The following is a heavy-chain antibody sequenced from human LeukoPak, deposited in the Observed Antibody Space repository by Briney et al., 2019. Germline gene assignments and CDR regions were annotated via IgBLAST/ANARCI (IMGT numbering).Heavy chain of an antibody. CDR2: IYHSGST. D-gene: IGHD2-2*01. V-gene: IGHV4-30-2*01. Sequence: PSQTLSLTCAVSGGSISSGGYSWSWIRQPPGKGLEWIVYIYHSGSTYYNPSLKSRVTISVDRSKNQFSLKLSSVTAADTAVYYCARGGCSSTSCYPRYFDYWGQGTLVTVSS. CDR3: ARGGCSSTSCYPRYFDY. J-gene: IGHJ4*02. CDR1: GGSISSGGYS.